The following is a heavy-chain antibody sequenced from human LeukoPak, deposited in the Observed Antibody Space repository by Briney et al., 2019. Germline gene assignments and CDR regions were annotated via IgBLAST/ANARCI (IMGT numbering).Heavy chain of an antibody. CDR2: IVVGSGNT. V-gene: IGHV1-58*02. CDR1: GFTFTSSA. Sequence: ASVKVSCKASGFTFTSSAMQWVRHARGQRLEWVGWIVVGSGNTNYAQKFQERVTITRDMSTSTAYMELSSLRSEDTAVYYCAAGYYYDSSGSHNWGQGTLVTVSS. CDR3: AAGYYYDSSGSHN. J-gene: IGHJ4*02. D-gene: IGHD3-22*01.